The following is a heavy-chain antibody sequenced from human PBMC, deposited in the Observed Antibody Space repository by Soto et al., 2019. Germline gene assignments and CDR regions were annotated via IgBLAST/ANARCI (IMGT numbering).Heavy chain of an antibody. Sequence: QVQLVESGGGVVQPGRSLRLSCAASGFTFSSYGMHWVRQAPGKGLEGVAVIWDDGSNKYYADSVKGRFTISRDNSKNTLYLQMNSLRAEDTAVYYCARDRTAVAGPFDYWGQGTLVTVSS. CDR3: ARDRTAVAGPFDY. J-gene: IGHJ4*02. V-gene: IGHV3-33*01. D-gene: IGHD6-19*01. CDR2: IWDDGSNK. CDR1: GFTFSSYG.